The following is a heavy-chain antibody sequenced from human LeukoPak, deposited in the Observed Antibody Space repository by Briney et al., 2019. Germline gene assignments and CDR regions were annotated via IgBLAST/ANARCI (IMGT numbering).Heavy chain of an antibody. J-gene: IGHJ4*02. D-gene: IGHD6-13*01. Sequence: SETLSLTCTVSGGSVSSGSYYWSWLRQSPGKGLEWIGYIYESGSTNHNPSLESRVTVSVDTSKNQFSLKLSSVTAADTAVYYCARSRQQLATLFDYWGQGTLVTVSS. CDR2: IYESGST. CDR1: GGSVSSGSYY. V-gene: IGHV4-61*01. CDR3: ARSRQQLATLFDY.